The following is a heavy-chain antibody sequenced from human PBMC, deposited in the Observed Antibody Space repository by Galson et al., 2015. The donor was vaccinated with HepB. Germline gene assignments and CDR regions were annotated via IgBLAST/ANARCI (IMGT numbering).Heavy chain of an antibody. J-gene: IGHJ3*02. Sequence: SVKVSCKASGYTFTSYGISWVRQAPGQGLEWMGWISPYNGNTNYAQELQGRVTMTTDTSTSTAYMELRSLRSDDTAVYYCARVEVVVVATQSVSACDIWGQGTMVTVSS. CDR3: ARVEVVVVATQSVSACDI. V-gene: IGHV1-18*04. CDR2: ISPYNGNT. CDR1: GYTFTSYG. D-gene: IGHD2-15*01.